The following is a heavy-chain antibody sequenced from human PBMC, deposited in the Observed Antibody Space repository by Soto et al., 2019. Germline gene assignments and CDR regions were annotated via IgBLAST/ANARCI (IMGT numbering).Heavy chain of an antibody. Sequence: LRLSCAASGFTFDTYAMTWVRQAPGKGLEWVSGLNYNGEGTYYAGSVKGRFTISRDNSKNTLYLQMNSLRAEDTALYYCAKAFTWNNYYFDYWGRGTLVTVSS. D-gene: IGHD1-1*01. CDR2: LNYNGEGT. J-gene: IGHJ4*02. CDR3: AKAFTWNNYYFDY. CDR1: GFTFDTYA. V-gene: IGHV3-23*01.